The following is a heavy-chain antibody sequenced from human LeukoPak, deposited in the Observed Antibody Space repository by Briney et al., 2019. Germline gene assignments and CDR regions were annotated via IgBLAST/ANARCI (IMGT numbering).Heavy chain of an antibody. J-gene: IGHJ4*02. CDR3: ARAGKEYYDILTGYYNEVYLDY. CDR2: ISSSGSTI. Sequence: GGSLRLSCAASGFTFSDYYMRWIRQAPGKGLEWVSYISSSGSTIYYADSVKGRFTISRDNAKNSLYLQMNSLRAEDTAVYYCARAGKEYYDILTGYYNEVYLDYWGQGTLVTVSS. D-gene: IGHD3-9*01. CDR1: GFTFSDYY. V-gene: IGHV3-11*01.